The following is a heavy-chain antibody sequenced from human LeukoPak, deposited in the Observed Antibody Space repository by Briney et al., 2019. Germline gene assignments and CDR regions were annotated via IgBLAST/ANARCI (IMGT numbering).Heavy chain of an antibody. CDR3: ARMVPEYSSSWDGLFDY. Sequence: SETLSLTCTVSGGSISSSSYYWGWIRQPPGKGLEWIGSIYYSGSTYYNPSLKSRVTMSVDTSKNQFSLKLSSVTAADTAVYYCARMVPEYSSSWDGLFDYWGQGTLVTVSS. J-gene: IGHJ4*02. CDR1: GGSISSSSYY. CDR2: IYYSGST. D-gene: IGHD6-13*01. V-gene: IGHV4-39*01.